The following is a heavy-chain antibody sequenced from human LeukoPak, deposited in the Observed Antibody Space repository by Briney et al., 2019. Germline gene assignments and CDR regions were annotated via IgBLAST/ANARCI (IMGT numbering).Heavy chain of an antibody. D-gene: IGHD2-2*01. V-gene: IGHV4-34*01. J-gene: IGHJ4*02. CDR2: INHSGGT. Sequence: PSGTLSLTCAVYGGSFSAYYWSWIRQSPGKGLEWIGEINHSGGTNYNPSLKSRVTISVDTSKNQFSLKLSSVTAADTAIYYCAGRRSCATCYVTFDYWGQGTLATVSS. CDR1: GGSFSAYY. CDR3: AGRRSCATCYVTFDY.